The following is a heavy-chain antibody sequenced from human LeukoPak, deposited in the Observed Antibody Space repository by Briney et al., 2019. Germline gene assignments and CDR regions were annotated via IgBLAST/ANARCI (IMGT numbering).Heavy chain of an antibody. CDR1: GGSFSGYY. CDR2: TNHSGST. Sequence: SETLSLTCAVYGGSFSGYYWSWIRQPPGKGLEWIGETNHSGSTNYNPSLKSRVTISVDTSKNQFSLKLSSVTAADTAVYYCARVTCSAGNFDWLFYCDEYGMDVWGQGTTVTVSS. J-gene: IGHJ6*02. CDR3: ARVTCSAGNFDWLFYCDEYGMDV. V-gene: IGHV4-34*01. D-gene: IGHD3-9*01.